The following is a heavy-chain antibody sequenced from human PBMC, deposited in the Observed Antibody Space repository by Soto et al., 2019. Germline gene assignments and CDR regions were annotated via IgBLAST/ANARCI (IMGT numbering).Heavy chain of an antibody. J-gene: IGHJ4*02. Sequence: GGSLRLSCAASGFTFSSYSMNWVRQAPGKGLEWVSYISSSSSTIYYADSVKGRFTISRDNAKNSLYLQMNSLRAEDTAVYYCATDSSSTDYWGQGTLVTVSS. V-gene: IGHV3-48*01. CDR1: GFTFSSYS. CDR2: ISSSSSTI. CDR3: ATDSSSTDY. D-gene: IGHD6-13*01.